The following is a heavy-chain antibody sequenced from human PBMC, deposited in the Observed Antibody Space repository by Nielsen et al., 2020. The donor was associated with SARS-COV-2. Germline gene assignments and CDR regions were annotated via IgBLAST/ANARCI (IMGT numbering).Heavy chain of an antibody. CDR1: GYTFTGYY. CDR3: ARDSGSYYRYFDY. V-gene: IGHV1-18*04. J-gene: IGHJ4*02. CDR2: ISAYNGNT. D-gene: IGHD1-26*01. Sequence: ASVKVSCKASGYTFTGYYMHWVRQAPGQGLEWMGWISAYNGNTNYAQKLQGRVTMTTDTSTSTAYMELRSLRSDDTAVYYCARDSGSYYRYFDYWGQGTLVTVSS.